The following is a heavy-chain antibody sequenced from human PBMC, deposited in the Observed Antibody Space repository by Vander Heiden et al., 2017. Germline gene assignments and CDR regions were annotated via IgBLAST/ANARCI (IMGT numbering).Heavy chain of an antibody. D-gene: IGHD6-6*01. CDR1: GFTSSSYS. Sequence: EVQLVESGGGLVKPGGSLRLSCAASGFTSSSYSMNWVRQAPGKGLEWVSSISSSSSYIYYADSVKGRFTIARDNAKNSLYLQMNSLRAEDTAVYYCARDKAARDYYYYGMDVWGQGTTVTVSS. V-gene: IGHV3-21*01. CDR3: ARDKAARDYYYYGMDV. J-gene: IGHJ6*02. CDR2: ISSSSSYI.